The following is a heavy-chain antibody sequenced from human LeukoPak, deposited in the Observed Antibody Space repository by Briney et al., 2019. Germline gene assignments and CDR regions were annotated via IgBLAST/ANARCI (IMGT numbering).Heavy chain of an antibody. CDR2: ISGSAST. CDR1: GFTFCIYA. Sequence: GGSLRLSCAASGFTFCIYAMSWVRQAPGKGLEWVSGISGSASTYYSDSVKGRFTISRDNSKNTLYLQMSSLRAEDTAVYYCAISGGYWAWAHWGQGTLVTVSS. CDR3: AISGGYWAWAH. V-gene: IGHV3-23*01. J-gene: IGHJ4*02. D-gene: IGHD1-26*01.